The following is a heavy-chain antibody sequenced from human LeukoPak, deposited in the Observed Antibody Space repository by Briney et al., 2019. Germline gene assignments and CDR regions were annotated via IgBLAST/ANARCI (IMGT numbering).Heavy chain of an antibody. V-gene: IGHV3-30-3*01. CDR3: ARDAVQLWLYYYYMDV. CDR1: GFIFSSYA. Sequence: PGGSLRLSCAASGFIFSSYAMHWVRQAPGKGLEWVAVISYDGNNKYYADSVKGRFTISRDNSKNTLFLHMNSLRTEDTAVYYCARDAVQLWLYYYYMDVWGKGTTVTVSS. CDR2: ISYDGNNK. D-gene: IGHD5-18*01. J-gene: IGHJ6*03.